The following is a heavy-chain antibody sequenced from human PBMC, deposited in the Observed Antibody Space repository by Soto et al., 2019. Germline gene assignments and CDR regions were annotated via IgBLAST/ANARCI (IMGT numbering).Heavy chain of an antibody. V-gene: IGHV3-30*18. CDR1: GFTFSSYG. J-gene: IGHJ4*02. CDR3: ANGRGAIDY. CDR2: ISYDGSNK. Sequence: QVQLVESGGGVVQPGRSLRLSCAASGFTFSSYGMHWFRQAPGKGLEWVAVISYDGSNKYYADSVKGRFTISRDNSKNTLYLQMNSLRAEDTAVYYCANGRGAIDYWGQGTLVTVSS. D-gene: IGHD1-26*01.